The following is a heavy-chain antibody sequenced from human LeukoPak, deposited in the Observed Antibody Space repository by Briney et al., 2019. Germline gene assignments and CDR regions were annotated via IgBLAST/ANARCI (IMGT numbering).Heavy chain of an antibody. CDR1: GGTFSSYA. D-gene: IGHD3-22*01. J-gene: IGHJ4*02. CDR3: ARSPTYYYDSSGYNY. V-gene: IGHV1-69*13. Sequence: ASVKVSCKASGGTFSSYAISWVRQAPGQGLEWMGGIIPIFGTANYAQKFQGRVTITADESTSTAYMELSSLRSEDTAVYYCARSPTYYYDSSGYNYWGQGTLVTVSS. CDR2: IIPIFGTA.